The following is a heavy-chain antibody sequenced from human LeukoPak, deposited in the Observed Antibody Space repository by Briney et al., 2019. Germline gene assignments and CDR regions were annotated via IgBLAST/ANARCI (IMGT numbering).Heavy chain of an antibody. J-gene: IGHJ4*02. Sequence: PGGSLRLSCAASGFTFSSYAMHWVRQAPGKGLEWVAVISYDGSNKYYADSVKGRFTISRDNSKNTLYLQMNSLRAEDTAVYYCARDRYYGSGSYHDYWGQGTLVTVSS. V-gene: IGHV3-30*04. CDR1: GFTFSSYA. CDR3: ARDRYYGSGSYHDY. D-gene: IGHD3-10*01. CDR2: ISYDGSNK.